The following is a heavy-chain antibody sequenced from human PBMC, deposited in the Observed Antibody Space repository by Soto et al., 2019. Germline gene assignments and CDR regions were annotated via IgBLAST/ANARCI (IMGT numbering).Heavy chain of an antibody. J-gene: IGHJ6*02. D-gene: IGHD3-10*01. CDR1: GYSFTSYW. Sequence: PGESLKISCKGSGYSFTSYWIGWVRQMPGKGLEWMGIIYPGDSDTRYSPSFQGQVTISADKSISTAYLQWSSLKASDTAMYYCARLPMVRGVIAYDYGMDVWGQGTMVTVSS. CDR2: IYPGDSDT. V-gene: IGHV5-51*01. CDR3: ARLPMVRGVIAYDYGMDV.